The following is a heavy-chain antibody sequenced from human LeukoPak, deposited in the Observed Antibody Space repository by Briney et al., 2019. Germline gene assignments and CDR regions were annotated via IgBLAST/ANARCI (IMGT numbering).Heavy chain of an antibody. CDR3: ARVPPRYGYDYY. J-gene: IGHJ4*02. D-gene: IGHD5-18*01. CDR2: ISGSGGST. CDR1: GFTFSSYA. Sequence: GGSLRLSCAASGFTFSSYAMSWVRQAPGKGLEWVSAISGSGGSTYYADSVKGRFTISRDNAKNSLYLQMDSLRAEDTAVYYCARVPPRYGYDYYWGQGTLVTVSS. V-gene: IGHV3-23*01.